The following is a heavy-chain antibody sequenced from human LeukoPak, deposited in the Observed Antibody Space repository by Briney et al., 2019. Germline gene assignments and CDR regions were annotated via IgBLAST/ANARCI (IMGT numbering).Heavy chain of an antibody. Sequence: GGSLRLSCAASGFTFSSYGMHWVRQAPGKGLEWVAVISYDGSNKYYADSVKGRFTISRDNSKNTLYLQMNSLRAEDTAVYYCAKDSKRYYFDYGGQGTLVTVSS. CDR1: GFTFSSYG. CDR3: AKDSKRYYFDY. D-gene: IGHD6-25*01. CDR2: ISYDGSNK. V-gene: IGHV3-30*18. J-gene: IGHJ4*02.